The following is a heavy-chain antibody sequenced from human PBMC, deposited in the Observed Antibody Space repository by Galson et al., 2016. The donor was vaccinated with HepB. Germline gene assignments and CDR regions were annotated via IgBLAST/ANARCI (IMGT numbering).Heavy chain of an antibody. CDR2: INSGGST. D-gene: IGHD6-13*01. CDR3: ARDREGIEPATSLGLGYYYYYYMDV. J-gene: IGHJ6*03. V-gene: IGHV3-53*01. Sequence: SLRLSCAASGFTVSSNYMSWVRQAPGKGLEWVSVINSGGSTYHSDSVKGRFTISRDNSKNTLYLQMNSLRAEDTAGYYCARDREGIEPATSLGLGYYYYYYMDVWGQGTTVTVS. CDR1: GFTVSSNY.